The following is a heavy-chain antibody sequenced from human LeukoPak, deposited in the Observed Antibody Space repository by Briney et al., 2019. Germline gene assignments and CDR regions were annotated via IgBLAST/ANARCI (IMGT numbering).Heavy chain of an antibody. D-gene: IGHD3-22*01. CDR1: GFTFSSYT. V-gene: IGHV3-21*06. J-gene: IGHJ4*02. CDR3: ARDFEERGYYLADFDY. Sequence: GGSLRLSCAASGFTFSSYTMNWVRQAPGKGLELVSSISSSSSYIYYADSVKGRFTISRDNAKNSLYLQMNSLRADDTAVYYCARDFEERGYYLADFDYWGRGTLVTVSS. CDR2: ISSSSSYI.